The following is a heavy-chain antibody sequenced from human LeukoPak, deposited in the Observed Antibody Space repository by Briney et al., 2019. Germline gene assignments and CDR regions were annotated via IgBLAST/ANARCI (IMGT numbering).Heavy chain of an antibody. J-gene: IGHJ4*02. CDR3: ARVLFNSGYDY. Sequence: ASVKVSCKPFGYTFTGAYVHWVRQAPGQGLGWMGWINPNSGETKFAQKFQGRVTMTRDTSISTVYMDLGGLRSDDTAVYYCARVLFNSGYDYWGQGSLVTVSS. V-gene: IGHV1-2*02. D-gene: IGHD3-9*01. CDR2: INPNSGET. CDR1: GYTFTGAY.